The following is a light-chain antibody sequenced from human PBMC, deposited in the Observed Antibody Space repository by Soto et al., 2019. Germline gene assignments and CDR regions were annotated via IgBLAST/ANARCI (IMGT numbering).Light chain of an antibody. Sequence: DIVMTLSPDSLAVSLGERATINCKSSQSVLYSSNNKNYLAWYQQKPGQPPKLLIYWASTRESGVPDRFSGSGSGTAFTLTISSLQAEDVAVYYCQQYYSTLYTFGQGTKLEIK. CDR2: WAS. J-gene: IGKJ2*01. V-gene: IGKV4-1*01. CDR3: QQYYSTLYT. CDR1: QSVLYSSNNKNY.